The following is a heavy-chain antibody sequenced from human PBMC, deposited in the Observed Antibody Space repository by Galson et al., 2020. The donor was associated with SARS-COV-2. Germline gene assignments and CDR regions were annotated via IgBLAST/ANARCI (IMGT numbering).Heavy chain of an antibody. J-gene: IGHJ5*02. D-gene: IGHD6-13*01. CDR3: ARGYSSSWYERFVWFDP. CDR1: GYTFTSYG. V-gene: IGHV1-18*01. Sequence: ASVKVSCKASGYTFTSYGISWVRQAPGQVLEWMGWISAYNGNTNYAQKLQGRVTMTTDTSTSTAYMELRSLRSDDTTVYYCARGYSSSWYERFVWFDPWGQGTLVTVSS. CDR2: ISAYNGNT.